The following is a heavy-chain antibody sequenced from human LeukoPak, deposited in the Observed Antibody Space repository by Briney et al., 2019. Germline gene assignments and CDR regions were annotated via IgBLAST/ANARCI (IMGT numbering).Heavy chain of an antibody. CDR2: IYHSGST. D-gene: IGHD3-22*01. CDR3: ARGGYYYDENWFDP. V-gene: IGHV4-38-2*02. J-gene: IGHJ5*02. Sequence: SEPLSLTCTVSGSSISSGYYWGWIRQPPGKGLEWLGSIYHSGSTYYNPSLKSRVTISVDTSKNQFSLKLSSVTAADTAVYYCARGGYYYDENWFDPWGQGTLVTVSS. CDR1: GSSISSGYY.